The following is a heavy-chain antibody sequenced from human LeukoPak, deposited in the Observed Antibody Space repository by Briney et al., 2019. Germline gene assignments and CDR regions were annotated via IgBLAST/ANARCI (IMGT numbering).Heavy chain of an antibody. CDR3: ARDLASSGYYWD. Sequence: ASVKVSCKASGYIFTNYYMHWVRQAPGQGLEWMGIFNPSGGSTSYAQKFQGRVTMTRDTSTSTVYMELSSLRSEDTAVYFCARDLASSGYYWDWGQGTLVTVSS. D-gene: IGHD3-22*01. V-gene: IGHV1-46*01. CDR2: FNPSGGST. J-gene: IGHJ4*02. CDR1: GYIFTNYY.